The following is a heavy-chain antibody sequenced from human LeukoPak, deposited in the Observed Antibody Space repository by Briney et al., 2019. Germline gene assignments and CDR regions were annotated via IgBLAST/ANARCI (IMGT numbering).Heavy chain of an antibody. CDR2: IYSGGST. Sequence: GGSLRLSCAASGFTVSSNYMSWVRQAPGKGLEWVSVIYSGGSTYYADSAKGRFTISRDNSKNTLYLQMNSLRAEDTAVYYCARTGSYCSGGSCYSFSSAVFDYWGQGTLVTVSS. D-gene: IGHD2-15*01. V-gene: IGHV3-53*01. CDR3: ARTGSYCSGGSCYSFSSAVFDY. CDR1: GFTVSSNY. J-gene: IGHJ4*02.